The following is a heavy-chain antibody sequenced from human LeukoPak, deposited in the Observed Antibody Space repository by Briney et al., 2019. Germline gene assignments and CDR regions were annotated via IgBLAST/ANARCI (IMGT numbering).Heavy chain of an antibody. V-gene: IGHV4-59*01. CDR1: GDSISSYY. CDR2: IYDSGST. CDR3: ARDRFFGY. D-gene: IGHD3-16*01. J-gene: IGHJ4*02. Sequence: SETLSLTSTVSGDSISSYYWSWIRQPPGKGLEWIGYIYDSGSTNYNPSLKSRVTISVDTSKNQFSLKVSSVTAADTAMYYCARDRFFGYWGQGTLVTVSS.